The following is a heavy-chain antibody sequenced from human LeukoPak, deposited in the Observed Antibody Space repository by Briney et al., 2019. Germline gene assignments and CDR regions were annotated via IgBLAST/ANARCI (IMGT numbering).Heavy chain of an antibody. CDR3: ARDGSCSGGSCYWFDNWFDP. D-gene: IGHD2-15*01. J-gene: IGHJ5*02. CDR1: GFTFSSYW. CDR2: INSDGSST. V-gene: IGHV3-74*01. Sequence: QPGGSLRLSCAASGFTFSSYWMHWVRQAPGKGLVWVSRINSDGSSTSYADSVKGRFTISRDNAKNTLYLQMNSLRAEDTAVYYCARDGSCSGGSCYWFDNWFDPWGQGTLVTVSS.